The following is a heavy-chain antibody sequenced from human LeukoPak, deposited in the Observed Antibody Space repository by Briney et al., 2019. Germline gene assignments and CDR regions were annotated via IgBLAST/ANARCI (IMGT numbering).Heavy chain of an antibody. CDR2: ISYDGSNK. J-gene: IGHJ6*04. Sequence: PGGSLRLSCAASGFTFSSYAMNWVRQAPGKGLEWVAVISYDGSNKYYADSVKGRFTISRDNSKNTLYLQMNSLRAEDTAVYYCAKDQRTGTTSFFVDVWGKGTTVTVSS. CDR1: GFTFSSYA. CDR3: AKDQRTGTTSFFVDV. D-gene: IGHD1-7*01. V-gene: IGHV3-30*04.